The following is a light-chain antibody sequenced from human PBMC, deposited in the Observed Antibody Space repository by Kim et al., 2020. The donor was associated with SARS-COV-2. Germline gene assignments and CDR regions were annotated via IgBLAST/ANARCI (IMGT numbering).Light chain of an antibody. J-gene: IGLJ3*02. Sequence: ALGQTVRITCQGDSLRSDYASWTEQKPGEAAGLGNYGKNNRPSGTPDRFSGSSSGNTASLTSPGAQAEEEADYYCNSRDSSGDHLVFGGGTQLTVL. CDR1: SLRSDY. V-gene: IGLV3-19*01. CDR3: NSRDSSGDHLV. CDR2: GKN.